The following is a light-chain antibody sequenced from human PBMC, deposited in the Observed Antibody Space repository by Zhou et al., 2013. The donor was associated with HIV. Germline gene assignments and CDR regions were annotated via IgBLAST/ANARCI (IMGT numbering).Light chain of an antibody. Sequence: EIVLTQSPGTLSLSPGQRATLSCRASQTVNSRYLAWYQRRPGQAPRLLIFGASSRATGIPDRFSGSGSGTDFTLTISRLEPEDFAVYYCQQYGSSPLTFGGGTKVEIK. V-gene: IGKV3-20*01. J-gene: IGKJ4*01. CDR2: GAS. CDR1: QTVNSRY. CDR3: QQYGSSPLT.